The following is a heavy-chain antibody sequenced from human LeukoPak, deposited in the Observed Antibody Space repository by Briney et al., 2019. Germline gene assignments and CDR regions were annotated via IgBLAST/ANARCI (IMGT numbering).Heavy chain of an antibody. Sequence: PSETLSLTCAVYGGSFSGYYWSWIRQPPGKGLEWIGYIYHSGSTYYNPSLKSRVTISVDRSKNQFSLKLSSVTAADTAVYYCARGLGLPGRRTWFDPWGQGTLVTVSS. V-gene: IGHV4-34*01. J-gene: IGHJ5*02. CDR1: GGSFSGYY. D-gene: IGHD2-21*02. CDR3: ARGLGLPGRRTWFDP. CDR2: IYHSGST.